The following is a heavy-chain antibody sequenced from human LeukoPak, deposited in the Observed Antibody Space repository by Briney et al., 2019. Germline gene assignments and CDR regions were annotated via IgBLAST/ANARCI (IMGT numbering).Heavy chain of an antibody. Sequence: PSQTLSLTCTVSGGSISSGDYYWSWIRQPLGKGLEWIGYIYYSGSTYYNPSLKSRVTISVDTSKNQFSLKLSSVTAADTAVYYCAREVPYYYDSSGYYPGAFDIWGQGTMVTVSS. J-gene: IGHJ3*02. CDR1: GGSISSGDYY. CDR3: AREVPYYYDSSGYYPGAFDI. V-gene: IGHV4-30-4*08. D-gene: IGHD3-22*01. CDR2: IYYSGST.